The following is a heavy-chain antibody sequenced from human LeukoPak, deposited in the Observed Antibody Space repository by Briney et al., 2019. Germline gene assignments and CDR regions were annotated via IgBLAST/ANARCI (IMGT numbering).Heavy chain of an antibody. J-gene: IGHJ4*02. V-gene: IGHV3-23*01. CDR1: GFTFSNYA. CDR3: AKTVAAGTFGY. CDR2: IGGSGGSA. Sequence: PGGSLRLSCAASGFTFSNYAMSWVRQAPGKGLEWVSGIGGSGGSAYYADSVKGRFTNSRENSKNTLYLQMNSLRAEDTAVYYCAKTVAAGTFGYWGQGTLVTVSS. D-gene: IGHD6-13*01.